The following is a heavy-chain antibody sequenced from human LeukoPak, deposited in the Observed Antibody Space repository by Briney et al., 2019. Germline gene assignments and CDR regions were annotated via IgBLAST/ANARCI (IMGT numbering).Heavy chain of an antibody. CDR3: ARVSGSYGFDY. Sequence: SVKVSCKASGGTFSSYAISWVRQAPGQGLEWMGGIIPIFGTVSFAQMFQGRVTITADESTSTAYMELSSLRSEDMAVYYCARVSGSYGFDYWGQGTLVTVSS. CDR1: GGTFSSYA. J-gene: IGHJ4*02. D-gene: IGHD1-26*01. CDR2: IIPIFGTV. V-gene: IGHV1-69*13.